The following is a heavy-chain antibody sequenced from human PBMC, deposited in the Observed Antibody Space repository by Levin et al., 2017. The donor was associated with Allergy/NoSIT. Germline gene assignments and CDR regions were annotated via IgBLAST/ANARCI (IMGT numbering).Heavy chain of an antibody. V-gene: IGHV3-21*01. CDR2: FSSTRNYP. D-gene: IGHD3-10*01. Sequence: GGSLRLSCAASGFTLTTYPMNWVRQAPGQDLEWVSTFSSTRNYPDYADSVRGRFTISRDSAKNSLYLQMNSLRAEDTAVYYCARGIKEMVRIDAFDIWGQGTMVTVSS. CDR3: ARGIKEMVRIDAFDI. CDR1: GFTLTTYP. J-gene: IGHJ3*02.